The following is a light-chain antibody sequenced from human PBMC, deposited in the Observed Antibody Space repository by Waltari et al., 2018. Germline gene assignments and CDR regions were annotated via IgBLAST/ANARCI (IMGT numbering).Light chain of an antibody. CDR2: EVT. Sequence: QSALTQPASVSGSPGQSITISCTGTSGDVGGYKYVSWYQQHPGKAPKLMIFEVTNRPSVVPNPTPGSKSGNTASPTISGRQAEDEADYYCSSYTSSSTPAFGGGTKLTLL. V-gene: IGLV2-14*01. CDR1: SGDVGGYKY. J-gene: IGLJ2*01. CDR3: SSYTSSSTPA.